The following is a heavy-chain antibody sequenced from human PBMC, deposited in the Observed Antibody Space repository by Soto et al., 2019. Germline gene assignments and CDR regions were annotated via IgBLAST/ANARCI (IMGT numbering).Heavy chain of an antibody. CDR1: GFSLTTSGEA. J-gene: IGHJ6*03. CDR3: AHIPGSGQRLYSYYYYMDV. Sequence: QITLKESGPTLVKPPQTLTLTCTFSGFSLTTSGEAVGWIRQPQGKALEWLALIYWDDDKRSSPSLKSRLTITKDTSKIQVVLTMTNMDPVDTATYSCAHIPGSGQRLYSYYYYMDVWGKGTTVTVSS. V-gene: IGHV2-5*02. D-gene: IGHD3-10*01. CDR2: IYWDDDK.